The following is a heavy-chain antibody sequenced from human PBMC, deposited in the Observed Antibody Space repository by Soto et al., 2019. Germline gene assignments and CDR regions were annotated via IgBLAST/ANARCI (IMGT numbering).Heavy chain of an antibody. Sequence: SETRSRTCTVSGAYVSRRIYYWIWIRQPPGKGLEWIGYIHDSESTTYNPSLKSRVTISVDTSKNQFSLKLSSVTAADTAVYYCARDVRLLVRDLPWYFDLWGRGTLVTVSS. CDR2: IHDSEST. J-gene: IGHJ2*01. V-gene: IGHV4-61*01. CDR3: ARDVRLLVRDLPWYFDL. CDR1: GAYVSRRIYY. D-gene: IGHD3-10*01.